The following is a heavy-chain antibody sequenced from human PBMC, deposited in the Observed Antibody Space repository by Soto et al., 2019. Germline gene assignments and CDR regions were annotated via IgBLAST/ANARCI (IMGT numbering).Heavy chain of an antibody. CDR2: FDPEDGET. J-gene: IGHJ6*02. D-gene: IGHD2-21*01. CDR1: GYTLTELS. Sequence: GASVKVSGKVSGYTLTELSMHWVRQAPGKGLEWMGGFDPEDGETIYAQKFQGRVTMTEGTSTDTAYMELSSLRSEYTAVYYCATDPALALEYYGMDVWGQGTTVTVSS. CDR3: ATDPALALEYYGMDV. V-gene: IGHV1-24*01.